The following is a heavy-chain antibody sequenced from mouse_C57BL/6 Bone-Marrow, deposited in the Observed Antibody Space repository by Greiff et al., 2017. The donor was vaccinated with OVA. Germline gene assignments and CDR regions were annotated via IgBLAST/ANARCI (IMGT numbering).Heavy chain of an antibody. J-gene: IGHJ1*03. CDR2: ISDGGSYT. D-gene: IGHD1-1*01. Sequence: EVMVVESGGGLVKPGGSLKLSCAASGFTFSSYAMSWVRQTPEKRLEWVATISDGGSYTYYPDNVKGRFTISRDNAKNNLYLQMSHLKSEDTAMYYCASDKYYYGSSPYWYFDVWGTGTTVTVSS. V-gene: IGHV5-4*03. CDR1: GFTFSSYA. CDR3: ASDKYYYGSSPYWYFDV.